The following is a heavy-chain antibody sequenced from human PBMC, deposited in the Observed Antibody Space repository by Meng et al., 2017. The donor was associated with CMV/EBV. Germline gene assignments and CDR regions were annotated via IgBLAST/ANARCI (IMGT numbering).Heavy chain of an antibody. D-gene: IGHD2-2*01. V-gene: IGHV4-34*01. CDR3: ARPNHYCSSTSCPNWFDP. J-gene: IGHJ5*02. Sequence: SCSSYCWSWIRQPPGKGLEWMGEINHSGSTNYNPSIKSRGTISVDTSKNQFSLKLSSVTAADTAVDYCARPNHYCSSTSCPNWFDPWGQGTLVTVSS. CDR2: INHSGST. CDR1: SCSSYC.